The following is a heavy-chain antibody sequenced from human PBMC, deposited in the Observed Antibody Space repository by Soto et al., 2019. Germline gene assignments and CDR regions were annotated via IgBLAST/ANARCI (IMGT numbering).Heavy chain of an antibody. CDR2: IYYSGST. D-gene: IGHD4-17*01. V-gene: IGHV4-59*01. CDR3: ARAHDYGDHYYFDY. J-gene: IGHJ4*02. CDR1: GGSISSYY. Sequence: SEALSLTCTVYGGSISSYYWSWIRQPPGKGLEWIGYIYYSGSTNYNPSLKSRVTISVDTSKNQFSLKLSSVTAADTAVYYCARAHDYGDHYYFDYWGQGTLVTVSS.